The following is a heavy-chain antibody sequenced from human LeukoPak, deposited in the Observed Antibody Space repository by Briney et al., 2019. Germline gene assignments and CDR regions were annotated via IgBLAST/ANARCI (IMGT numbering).Heavy chain of an antibody. CDR2: IGGGGEYT. V-gene: IGHV3-23*01. CDR1: GFTFSSYA. CDR3: AKVLSGSQDY. J-gene: IGHJ4*02. Sequence: GGSLRLSCAASGFTFSSYAMSWVRQAPGKGLEWVSTIGGGGEYTYYADSVKGRFIISRDNSKNTFYLQMNSLRAEDTAVYYCAKVLSGSQDYWGQGALVT. D-gene: IGHD1-26*01.